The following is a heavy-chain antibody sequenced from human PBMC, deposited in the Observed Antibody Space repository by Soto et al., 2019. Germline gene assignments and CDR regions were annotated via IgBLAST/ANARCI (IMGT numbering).Heavy chain of an antibody. Sequence: EVQLLESGGGLVQPGGSLRLSCAASGFTFSNYAMTWVRQAPGKGLEWVSAISGSGGSTYYADTVKGRFTISRDNSKNTLYLQTDSLRAEDTAVYYCANPPPTMESTIYYYYGMDVWGQGTTVTVSS. CDR1: GFTFSNYA. CDR2: ISGSGGST. V-gene: IGHV3-23*01. D-gene: IGHD1-26*01. J-gene: IGHJ6*02. CDR3: ANPPPTMESTIYYYYGMDV.